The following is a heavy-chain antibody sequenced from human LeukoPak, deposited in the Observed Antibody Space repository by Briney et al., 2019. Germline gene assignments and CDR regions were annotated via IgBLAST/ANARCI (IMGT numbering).Heavy chain of an antibody. D-gene: IGHD2-15*01. Sequence: GGSLRLSCAASGFTFTNYAMSWVRQAPGKGLEWVSSINPSSGNTYYADSVKGRFTISGDNSKNTLYLQMNSLRAEDTAVYYCAKEHMAAAVYYFDYWGQGTLVTVSS. V-gene: IGHV3-23*01. CDR1: GFTFTNYA. CDR3: AKEHMAAAVYYFDY. J-gene: IGHJ4*02. CDR2: INPSSGNT.